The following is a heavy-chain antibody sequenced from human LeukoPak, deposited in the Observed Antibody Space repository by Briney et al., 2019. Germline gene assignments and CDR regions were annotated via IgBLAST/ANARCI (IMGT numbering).Heavy chain of an antibody. CDR2: ISYDGSNK. V-gene: IGHV3-30*04. CDR1: GFTFSNYA. D-gene: IGHD2-15*01. Sequence: GGSLTLACPASGFTFSNYAMHWVRPAPGRGLEWVAVISYDGSNKYYADSVKGRFTLPRDNSKNTLYLQMNKQRANGTDVYFCVRQMALAGTAGFDFSGQGALVTDSS. CDR3: VRQMALAGTAGFDF. J-gene: IGHJ4*02.